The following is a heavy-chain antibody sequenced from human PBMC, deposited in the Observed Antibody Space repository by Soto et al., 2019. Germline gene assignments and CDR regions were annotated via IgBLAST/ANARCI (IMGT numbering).Heavy chain of an antibody. V-gene: IGHV1-18*01. CDR1: GYTFTSYC. Sequence: GASVKVSCKASGYTFTSYCISWVRQAPGQGLEWMGWISAYNGNTNYAQKLQGRVTMTTDTSTITAYMELRSLRSYDTAVYYCARAAGPFDPWGQGTMVTVSS. CDR3: ARAAGPFDP. CDR2: ISAYNGNT. J-gene: IGHJ5*02.